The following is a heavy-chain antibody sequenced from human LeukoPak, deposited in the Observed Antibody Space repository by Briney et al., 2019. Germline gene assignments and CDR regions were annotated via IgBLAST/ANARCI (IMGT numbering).Heavy chain of an antibody. CDR1: GFNFNNFA. V-gene: IGHV3-23*01. D-gene: IGHD2-8*01. J-gene: IGHJ4*02. CDR3: AEGAENGH. Sequence: GGSLRLSCAASGFNFNNFAMSWVRQAPGKGPEWLSAMTGPADTTYYAESVKGRFIISRDYSKSMVYLQMNSLRVEDTAIYYCAEGAENGHWGQGTLVTVSS. CDR2: MTGPADTT.